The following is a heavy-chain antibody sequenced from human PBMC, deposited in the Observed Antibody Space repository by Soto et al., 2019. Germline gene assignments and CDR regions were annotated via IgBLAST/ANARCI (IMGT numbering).Heavy chain of an antibody. CDR3: AKDRGDINYYYYCGMDV. CDR1: GFTFSSYG. J-gene: IGHJ6*02. V-gene: IGHV3-30*18. CDR2: ISYDGSNK. Sequence: GGSLRLSCAASGFTFSSYGMHWVRQAPGKGLEWVAVISYDGSNKYYADSVKGRFTISRDNSKNTLYLQMNSLRAEDTAVYYCAKDRGDINYYYYCGMDVWGQGTTVTVSS. D-gene: IGHD2-15*01.